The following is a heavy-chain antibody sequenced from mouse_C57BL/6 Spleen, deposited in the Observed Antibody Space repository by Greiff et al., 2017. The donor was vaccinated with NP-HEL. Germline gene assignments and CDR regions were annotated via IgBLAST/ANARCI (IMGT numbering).Heavy chain of an antibody. CDR3: ARDTTVVAFDY. J-gene: IGHJ2*01. Sequence: VQLQESGAELARPGASVKLSCKASGYTFTSYGISWVKQRTGQGLEWIGEIYPRSGNTYYNEKFKGKATLTADKSSRTAYMELRSLTSEDSAVYFCARDTTVVAFDYWGQGTTLTVSS. CDR2: IYPRSGNT. D-gene: IGHD1-1*01. V-gene: IGHV1-81*01. CDR1: GYTFTSYG.